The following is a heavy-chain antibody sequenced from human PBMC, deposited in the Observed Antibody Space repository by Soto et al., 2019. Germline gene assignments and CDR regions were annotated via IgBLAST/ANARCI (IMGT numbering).Heavy chain of an antibody. V-gene: IGHV3-23*01. CDR1: GFTFSSYA. J-gene: IGHJ4*02. CDR2: ISGSGGST. Sequence: GGSLRLSCAASGFTFSSYAMSWVRQAPGKGLEWVSAISGSGGSTYYADSVKGRFTISRDNSKNTLYLQMNGLRAEDTAVYYCAKVPPAEYYDFWSGYFFDYWGQGTLVTVSS. D-gene: IGHD3-3*01. CDR3: AKVPPAEYYDFWSGYFFDY.